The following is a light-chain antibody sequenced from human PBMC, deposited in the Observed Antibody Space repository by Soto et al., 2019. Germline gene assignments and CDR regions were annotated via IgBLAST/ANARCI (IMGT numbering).Light chain of an antibody. CDR2: GTS. CDR1: QSVPRSY. J-gene: IGKJ5*01. Sequence: EIVLTQPPGTLSLSPGGRXXLAPRASQSVPRSYLAWYQQKPGQAPRLLIYGTSSRATGIPDRFSGSGSGTDFTLTISRLEPEDFAVFYCQQYGSSITFGQGTRLEIK. CDR3: QQYGSSIT. V-gene: IGKV3-20*01.